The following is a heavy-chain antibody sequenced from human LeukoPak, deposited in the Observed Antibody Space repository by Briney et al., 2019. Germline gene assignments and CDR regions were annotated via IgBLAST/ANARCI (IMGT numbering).Heavy chain of an antibody. CDR1: GFTFSSYA. CDR3: AKGGYGRNWFDP. J-gene: IGHJ5*02. D-gene: IGHD5-12*01. V-gene: IGHV3-23*01. CDR2: ISGSGGST. Sequence: GGSLRLSCAASGFTFSSYAMSWVRQAPGKVLEWVSAISGSGGSTYYADSVKGRFTISRDNSKNTLYLQMNSLRAEDTAVYYCAKGGYGRNWFDPWGQGTLVTVSS.